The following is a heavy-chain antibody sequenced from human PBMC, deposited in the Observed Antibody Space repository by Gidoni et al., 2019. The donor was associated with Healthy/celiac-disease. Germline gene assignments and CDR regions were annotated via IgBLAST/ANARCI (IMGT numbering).Heavy chain of an antibody. CDR3: ARDPTSFAASGEYYYYYGMDV. J-gene: IGHJ6*02. Sequence: QVQLQASCPGLVKPSETLSLTCTVSGGSISSSYWSWIRQPAGKGLEWIGRIYTSGSTNYNPSLKSRVTMSVDTSKNQFSLKLSSVTAADTAVYYCARDPTSFAASGEYYYYYGMDVWGQGTTVTVSS. V-gene: IGHV4-4*07. D-gene: IGHD2-2*01. CDR1: GGSISSSY. CDR2: IYTSGST.